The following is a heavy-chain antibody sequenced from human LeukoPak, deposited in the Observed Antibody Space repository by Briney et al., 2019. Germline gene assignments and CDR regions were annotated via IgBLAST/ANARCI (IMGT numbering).Heavy chain of an antibody. D-gene: IGHD3-10*01. V-gene: IGHV3-53*01. Sequence: GGSLRLSCAASGFTVSSNYMSWVRQAPGKGLEWVSVIYSGGSTYYADSVKGRFTVSRDNSKNTVNLQMNSLRPEDTAVYYCARDTPSSGFDYWGQGTQVTVSS. CDR2: IYSGGST. J-gene: IGHJ4*02. CDR3: ARDTPSSGFDY. CDR1: GFTVSSNY.